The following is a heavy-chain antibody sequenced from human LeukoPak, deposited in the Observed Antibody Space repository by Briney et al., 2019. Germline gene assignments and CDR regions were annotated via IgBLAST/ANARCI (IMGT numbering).Heavy chain of an antibody. CDR1: GFTFSGYD. CDR2: IWYDGSNK. J-gene: IGHJ3*02. CDR3: ARPPMVRGVIITGDDVFDI. V-gene: IGHV3-33*01. Sequence: PGGSLRLSCAASGFTFSGYDMHWVRQAPGKGLEWVAVIWYDGSNKYYADSVKGRFTISRDNSKNTLYLQMNSLKAEDTAVYYCARPPMVRGVIITGDDVFDIWGQGTMVTVSS. D-gene: IGHD3-10*01.